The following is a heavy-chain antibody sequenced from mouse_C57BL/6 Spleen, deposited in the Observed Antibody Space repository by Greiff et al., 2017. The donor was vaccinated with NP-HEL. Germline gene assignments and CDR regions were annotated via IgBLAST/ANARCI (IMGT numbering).Heavy chain of an antibody. CDR2: IYPGDGDT. Sequence: QVQLQQSGPELVKPGASVKISCKASGYAFSSSWMNWVKQRPGKSLEWIGRIYPGDGDTNYNGKFKGKATLTADKSSSTAYMQLSSLTSEDSAVYFCATHYYGSSQFAYWGQGTLVTVSA. CDR3: ATHYYGSSQFAY. J-gene: IGHJ3*01. V-gene: IGHV1-82*01. D-gene: IGHD1-1*01. CDR1: GYAFSSSW.